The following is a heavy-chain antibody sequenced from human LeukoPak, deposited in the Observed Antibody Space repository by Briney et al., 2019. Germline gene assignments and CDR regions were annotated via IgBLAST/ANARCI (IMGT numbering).Heavy chain of an antibody. CDR1: GYTFTGYY. J-gene: IGHJ4*02. V-gene: IGHV1-2*02. CDR2: INPNSGGT. Sequence: ASVKVSCKASGYTFTGYYMHWVRQAPGQGLEWMGWINPNSGGTKYAQKFQGRVTMTRDTSISTAYMELSSLTSDDTAVYYCARDMGDAGDYWGQGTLVTVSS. CDR3: ARDMGDAGDY. D-gene: IGHD3-16*01.